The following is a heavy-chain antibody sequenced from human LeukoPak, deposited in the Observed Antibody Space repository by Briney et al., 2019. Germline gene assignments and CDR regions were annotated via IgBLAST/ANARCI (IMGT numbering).Heavy chain of an antibody. CDR1: GGTFSSYA. V-gene: IGHV1-69*05. J-gene: IGHJ5*02. CDR2: IIPIFGTA. CDR3: ARCYYDSSGYFNWFDP. Sequence: SVKVSCKASGGTFSSYAISWVRQAPGQGLEWMGGIIPIFGTANYAQKFQGRVTMTTDTSTSTAYMELRSLRSDDTAVYYCARCYYDSSGYFNWFDPWGQGTLVTVSS. D-gene: IGHD3-22*01.